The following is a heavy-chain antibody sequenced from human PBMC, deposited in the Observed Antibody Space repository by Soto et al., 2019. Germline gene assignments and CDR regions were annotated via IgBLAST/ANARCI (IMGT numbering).Heavy chain of an antibody. J-gene: IGHJ4*01. Sequence: QVQLVESGGGLVKIGGSLRLSCAASGFTLSDHYMTWVRQVPGKGLEWVSYISASSTTIYYADSVKGRFTISRDNAKNSLFLQMHSLRAEDTAVYYCARDIRGANWGHGTLVTVSS. V-gene: IGHV3-11*01. CDR2: ISASSTTI. CDR1: GFTLSDHY. CDR3: ARDIRGAN.